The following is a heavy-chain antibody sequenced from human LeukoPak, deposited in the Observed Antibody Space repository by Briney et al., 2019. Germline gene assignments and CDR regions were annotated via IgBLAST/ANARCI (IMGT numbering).Heavy chain of an antibody. Sequence: GGSLRLSCAASGFTFSSYSTNWVRQAPGKGLEWVSYISSSSSTIYYADSVKGRFTISRDNAKNSLYLQMNSLRAEDTAVYYCARGSYFDWYFDLWGRGTLVTVSS. CDR3: ARGSYFDWYFDL. V-gene: IGHV3-48*01. D-gene: IGHD2/OR15-2a*01. CDR2: ISSSSSTI. CDR1: GFTFSSYS. J-gene: IGHJ2*01.